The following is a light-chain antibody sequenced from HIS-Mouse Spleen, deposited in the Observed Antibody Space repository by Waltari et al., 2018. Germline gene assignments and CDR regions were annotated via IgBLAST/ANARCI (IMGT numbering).Light chain of an antibody. Sequence: SYELTQPPSVSVSPGQTARINCSGGALPKKYAYWYQQESGQAPVLVIYEDSKRPSGIPERFSGSSSGTMATLTISGAQVEDEADYYCYSTDSSGNHRVFGGGTKLTVL. CDR3: YSTDSSGNHRV. J-gene: IGLJ2*01. V-gene: IGLV3-10*01. CDR2: EDS. CDR1: ALPKKY.